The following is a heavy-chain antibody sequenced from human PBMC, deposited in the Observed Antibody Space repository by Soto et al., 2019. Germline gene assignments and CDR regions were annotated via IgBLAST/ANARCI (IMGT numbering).Heavy chain of an antibody. CDR1: GFTFSSYA. CDR3: ANPSHYYDSSAYAVG. J-gene: IGHJ4*02. CDR2: ISGSGGST. V-gene: IGHV3-23*01. Sequence: EVQLLESVGGLVQPGGSLRLSCAASGFTFSSYAMSWVRQTPGKGLEWVSAISGSGGSTYYADSVKGRFTISRDNSKKTLYLQMNSLRAEDTAVYYCANPSHYYDSSAYAVGWGQGTLVTVSS. D-gene: IGHD3-22*01.